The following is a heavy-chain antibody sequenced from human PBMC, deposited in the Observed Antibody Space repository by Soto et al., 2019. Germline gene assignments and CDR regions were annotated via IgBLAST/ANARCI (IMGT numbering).Heavy chain of an antibody. CDR1: GFTFSSYA. J-gene: IGHJ4*02. V-gene: IGHV3-30-3*01. CDR2: ISYDGSNK. D-gene: IGHD2-15*01. CDR3: ARDRVYCSGGSCYSHWYDY. Sequence: QVQLVESGGGVVQPGRSLRLSCAASGFTFSSYAMHWVRQAPGKGLEWVAVISYDGSNKYYADSVKGRFTISRDNSKNTLYLQMNSRRAEDTAVYYCARDRVYCSGGSCYSHWYDYWGQGTLVTVSS.